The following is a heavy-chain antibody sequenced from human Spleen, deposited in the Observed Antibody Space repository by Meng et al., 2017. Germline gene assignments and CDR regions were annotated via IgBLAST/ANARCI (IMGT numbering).Heavy chain of an antibody. V-gene: IGHV3-7*01. CDR3: ARGLGGIFAY. D-gene: IGHD6-13*01. CDR1: GFTFSSYW. CDR2: IKQDGSEK. Sequence: GESLKISCAASGFTFSSYWMSWVRQAPGKGLEWVANIKQDGSEKYYVDSAKGRFTISRDNAKNSLCLQMNSLRAEDTAVYYCARGLGGIFAYWGQGALVTVSS. J-gene: IGHJ4*02.